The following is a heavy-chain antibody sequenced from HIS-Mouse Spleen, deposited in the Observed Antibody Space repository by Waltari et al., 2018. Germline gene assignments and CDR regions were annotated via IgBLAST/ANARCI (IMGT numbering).Heavy chain of an antibody. CDR3: ARDEQQLVGGAMGY. Sequence: AMHWVRQAPGKGLEYVSAISSNGGSTYYANSVKVRFTISRDNSKNTLYLQMGSLRAEDMAVYYCARDEQQLVGGAMGYWGQGTLVTVSS. CDR2: ISSNGGST. J-gene: IGHJ4*02. D-gene: IGHD6-13*01. CDR1: A. V-gene: IGHV3-64*01.